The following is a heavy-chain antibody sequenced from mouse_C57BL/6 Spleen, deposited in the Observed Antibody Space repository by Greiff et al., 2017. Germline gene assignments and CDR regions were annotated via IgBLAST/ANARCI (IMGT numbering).Heavy chain of an antibody. CDR1: GFNIQDDY. J-gene: IGHJ2*01. CDR3: TSGAAQATLHY. V-gene: IGHV14-4*01. CDR2: IDPENGDT. Sequence: EVQLQQSGAELVRPGASVKLSCTASGFNIQDDYMHWVKQRPEQGLEWIGWIDPENGDTEYASKFQGKAPITADPSSNTAYLQLSSRTFEYTAVDYCTSGAAQATLHYWGQGTTLTVSS. D-gene: IGHD3-2*02.